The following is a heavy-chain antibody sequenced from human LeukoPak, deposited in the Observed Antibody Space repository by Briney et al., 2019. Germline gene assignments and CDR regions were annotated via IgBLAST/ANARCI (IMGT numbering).Heavy chain of an antibody. CDR2: ISSSSDYI. V-gene: IGHV3-21*04. CDR1: GFTFNNYI. Sequence: PGGSLRLSCAASGFTFNNYIMNWVRQAPRKGLEWVSSISSSSDYIYYADSVKGRFTISRDNAKNSLYLQMNSLRAEDTAVYYCTRDPRRLDYWGQGTLVTVSS. J-gene: IGHJ4*02. CDR3: TRDPRRLDY.